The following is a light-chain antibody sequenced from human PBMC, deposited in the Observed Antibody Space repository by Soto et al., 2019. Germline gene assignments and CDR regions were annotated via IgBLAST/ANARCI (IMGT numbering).Light chain of an antibody. J-gene: IGLJ1*01. CDR1: SSNIGSNT. CDR2: SNN. V-gene: IGLV1-44*01. Sequence: QSVRTQPPSASGTPGQRVTISCSGSSSNIGSNTVSWYQQLPGTAPKLLMYSNNERPSGVPDRFSGSKSGTSASLAISGLQSEDEADYYCAAWDDSLNGYVFGTGTKVTVL. CDR3: AAWDDSLNGYV.